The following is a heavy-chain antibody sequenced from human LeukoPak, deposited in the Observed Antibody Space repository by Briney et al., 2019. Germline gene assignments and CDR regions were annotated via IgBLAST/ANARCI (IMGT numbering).Heavy chain of an antibody. D-gene: IGHD1-26*01. Sequence: PSETLSLTCTVSGGSISSGGYYWSWIRQHPGKGLEWIGRIYTSGSTNYNPSLKSRVTMSVDTSKNQFSLKLSSVTAADTAVYYCARGEPYYYYYGMDVWGQGTTVTVSS. CDR3: ARGEPYYYYYGMDV. V-gene: IGHV4-61*02. CDR1: GGSISSGGYY. CDR2: IYTSGST. J-gene: IGHJ6*02.